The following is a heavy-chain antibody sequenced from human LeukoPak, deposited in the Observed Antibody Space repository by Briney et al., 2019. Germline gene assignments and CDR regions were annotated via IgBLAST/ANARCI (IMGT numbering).Heavy chain of an antibody. J-gene: IGHJ4*02. CDR2: IWFDGSNK. V-gene: IGHV3-33*06. CDR1: GFTFSTYG. Sequence: GGSLRLSCAASGFTFSTYGMHWVRQAPGKGLEWVAVIWFDGSNKYYADSVKGRFAISRDNSKNTLYLQMNTLRAEDTAVYYCAKGYDFLTGYYDSWGQGTLVTVSS. CDR3: AKGYDFLTGYYDS. D-gene: IGHD3-9*01.